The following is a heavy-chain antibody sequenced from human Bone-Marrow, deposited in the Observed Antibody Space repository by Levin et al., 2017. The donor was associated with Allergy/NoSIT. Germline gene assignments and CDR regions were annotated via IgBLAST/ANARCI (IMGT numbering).Heavy chain of an antibody. Sequence: GGSLRLSCAASGFTFDDYAMHWVRQAPGKGLEWVSGISWNSGSIGYADSVKGRFTISRDNAKNSLYLQMNSLRAEDTALYYCAKTPLNLAYCGGDCYLGVGYFDYWGQGTLVTVSS. CDR1: GFTFDDYA. CDR2: ISWNSGSI. V-gene: IGHV3-9*01. D-gene: IGHD2-21*02. J-gene: IGHJ4*02. CDR3: AKTPLNLAYCGGDCYLGVGYFDY.